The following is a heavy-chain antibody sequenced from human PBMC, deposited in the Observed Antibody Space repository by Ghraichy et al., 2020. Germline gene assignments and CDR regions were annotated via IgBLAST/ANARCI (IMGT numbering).Heavy chain of an antibody. V-gene: IGHV4-31*01. Sequence: SETLSLTCTVSGGSISSGGYYWSWIRQHPGKGLEWIGCIYYSGSTYYNPSLKSQVTISVDMSKNQFSLKLSSVTAADTAVYYCARARYCSGGRCYSHFDYWGQGTLVTVSS. CDR2: IYYSGST. CDR3: ARARYCSGGRCYSHFDY. CDR1: GGSISSGGYY. D-gene: IGHD2-15*01. J-gene: IGHJ4*02.